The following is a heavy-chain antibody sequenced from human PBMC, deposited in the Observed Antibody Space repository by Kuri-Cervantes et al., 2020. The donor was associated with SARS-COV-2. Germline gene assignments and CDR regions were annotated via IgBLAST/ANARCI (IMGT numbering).Heavy chain of an antibody. CDR1: GYTFTNYG. D-gene: IGHD6-19*01. CDR2: INGYNDNT. V-gene: IGHV1-18*04. Sequence: ASVKVSCKASGYTFTNYGISWVRQAPGQGLEWMGWINGYNDNTKYAQKLQGRVTMTRDTSTSTVYMELSSLRSEDTAVYYCARDEDSSGSDYWGQGTLVTVSS. CDR3: ARDEDSSGSDY. J-gene: IGHJ4*02.